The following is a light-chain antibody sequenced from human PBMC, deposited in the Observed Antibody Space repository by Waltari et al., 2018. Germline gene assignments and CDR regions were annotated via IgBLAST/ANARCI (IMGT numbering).Light chain of an antibody. CDR2: VGT. CDR1: SSNIGTGDL. J-gene: IGLJ2*01. CDR3: QSYDISLSGHVV. V-gene: IGLV1-40*01. Sequence: QSVLTQPPSVSGAPGQRVTISCTGSSSNIGTGDLVYWYQKFPGTPPNALIYVGTNRPPGVPDRFSGSKSGTSASLAIIGLRAEDEADYYCQSYDISLSGHVVFGGGTKLTVL.